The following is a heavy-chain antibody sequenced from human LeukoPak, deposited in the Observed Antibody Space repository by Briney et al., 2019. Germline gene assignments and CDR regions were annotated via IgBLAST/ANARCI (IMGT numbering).Heavy chain of an antibody. J-gene: IGHJ4*02. V-gene: IGHV4-59*08. Sequence: SETLSLTCTVSGGSISSYYWSWIRHPPGKGLEWIGYIYYSGSTNYNPSLKSRVTISVDTSKNQFSLKLSSVTAADTAVYYCARRQPGYSSSWIDYWGQGTLVTVSS. D-gene: IGHD6-13*01. CDR1: GGSISSYY. CDR3: ARRQPGYSSSWIDY. CDR2: IYYSGST.